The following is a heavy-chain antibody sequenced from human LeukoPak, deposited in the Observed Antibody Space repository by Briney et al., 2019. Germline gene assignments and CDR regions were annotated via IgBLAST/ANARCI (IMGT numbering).Heavy chain of an antibody. CDR2: IIPIYGTA. V-gene: IGHV1-69*05. CDR3: ARDLSGSGSH. J-gene: IGHJ4*02. Sequence: SVKVSCKASGGTFSSYAISWVRQAPGQGLEWMGRIIPIYGTANYAQKFQGRVTITTDESTSTAYMELSSLRSEDTAVYYCARDLSGSGSHWGQGTLVTVSS. CDR1: GGTFSSYA. D-gene: IGHD1-26*01.